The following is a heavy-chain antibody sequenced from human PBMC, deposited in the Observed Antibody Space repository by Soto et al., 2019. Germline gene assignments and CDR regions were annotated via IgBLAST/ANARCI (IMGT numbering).Heavy chain of an antibody. V-gene: IGHV4-30-2*01. Sequence: QLQLQESGSGLLKPSQTLSLTCAVSGGSISSGGYSWSWVRQPPGKGLEWIGYIKHSGNTYYNPSRKSRDANSEEQSKIERSLQLTSVTAADTVVYYCARVTEDWVQGTTVTVSS. CDR1: GGSISSGGYS. CDR3: ARVTED. J-gene: IGHJ6*02. CDR2: IKHSGNT.